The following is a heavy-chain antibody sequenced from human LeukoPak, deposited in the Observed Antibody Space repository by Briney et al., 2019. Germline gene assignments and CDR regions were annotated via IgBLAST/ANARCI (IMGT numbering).Heavy chain of an antibody. D-gene: IGHD6-13*01. Sequence: GGSLRLSCAASGFTFSDYYMSWFRQAPGKGLEWVSYIGSGGGPIYYADSVKGRFTISRDNAKSSPYLQMNSLRAEDTALYYCARALRDSSWYYEYWGQGTLVTVSS. CDR1: GFTFSDYY. J-gene: IGHJ4*02. CDR2: IGSGGGPI. CDR3: ARALRDSSWYYEY. V-gene: IGHV3-11*01.